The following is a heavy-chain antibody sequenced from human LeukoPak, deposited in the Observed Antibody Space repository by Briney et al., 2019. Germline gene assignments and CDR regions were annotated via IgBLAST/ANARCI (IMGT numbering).Heavy chain of an antibody. Sequence: ASVKVSCKASGYTFTDYYVHWVRLVPGQGLEWMGRISPYSGATNYAERFRGRVTMARDTSINTVYMEMSSLRSDDTAVYYCARDLWGWGSDYLDYWGQGTLVTVFS. J-gene: IGHJ4*02. CDR1: GYTFTDYY. CDR2: ISPYSGAT. CDR3: ARDLWGWGSDYLDY. D-gene: IGHD4/OR15-4a*01. V-gene: IGHV1-2*06.